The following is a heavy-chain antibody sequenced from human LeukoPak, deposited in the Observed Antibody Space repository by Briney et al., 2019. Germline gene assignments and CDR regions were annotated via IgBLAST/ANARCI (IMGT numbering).Heavy chain of an antibody. V-gene: IGHV7-4-1*02. CDR1: GYTFTSYA. Sequence: ASVKVSCKASGYTFTSYAMHWVRQAPGQRLEWMGWINTNTGNPTYAQGFTGRFVFSLDTSVSTAYLQISSLKAEDTAVYYCAQGYCSGGSCYRRGYYFDYWGQGTLVTVSS. J-gene: IGHJ4*02. CDR2: INTNTGNP. CDR3: AQGYCSGGSCYRRGYYFDY. D-gene: IGHD2-15*01.